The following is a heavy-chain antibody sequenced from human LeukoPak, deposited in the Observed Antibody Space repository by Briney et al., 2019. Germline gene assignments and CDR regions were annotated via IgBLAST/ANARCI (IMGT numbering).Heavy chain of an antibody. V-gene: IGHV3-30*04. D-gene: IGHD3-22*01. Sequence: QPGRSLRLSCAASGFTFSSYAMHWVRQAPGKGLEWVAVISYDGSNKYYADSVKGRFTISRDNSKNTLYLQMNSLRAEDTAVYYCAKDPGSYYYDSSGYYLRVDYWGQGTLVTVSS. J-gene: IGHJ4*02. CDR2: ISYDGSNK. CDR3: AKDPGSYYYDSSGYYLRVDY. CDR1: GFTFSSYA.